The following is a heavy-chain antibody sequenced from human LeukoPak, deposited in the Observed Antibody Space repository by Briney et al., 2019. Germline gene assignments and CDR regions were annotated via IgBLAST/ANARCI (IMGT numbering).Heavy chain of an antibody. V-gene: IGHV3-66*02. Sequence: GGSLRLSCAASGFTVSSNYMSWVRQAPGKGREGVSVIYSGGSTYYADSVTGRFTISRDNSKNTLYLQMNSLRAEDTAVYYCARERDYKGSVDYWGQGTLVTVSS. CDR1: GFTVSSNY. CDR2: IYSGGST. CDR3: ARERDYKGSVDY. D-gene: IGHD4-11*01. J-gene: IGHJ4*02.